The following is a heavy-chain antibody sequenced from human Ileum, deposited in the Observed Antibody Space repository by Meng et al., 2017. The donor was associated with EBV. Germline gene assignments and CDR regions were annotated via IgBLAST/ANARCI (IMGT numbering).Heavy chain of an antibody. CDR2: ISSSSNII. V-gene: IGHV3-11*01. J-gene: IGHJ5*02. Sequence: VQPVGSGGDLVKPEGSLRLSCAASGLTFSDSSMTWIRQAPGKGLEWIAFISSSSNIIYYTDSVKGRFTVSRDNAKNSLFLQMNSLRAEDTAVYFCARGRSWFDPWGQGTLVTVSS. CDR3: ARGRSWFDP. CDR1: GLTFSDSS.